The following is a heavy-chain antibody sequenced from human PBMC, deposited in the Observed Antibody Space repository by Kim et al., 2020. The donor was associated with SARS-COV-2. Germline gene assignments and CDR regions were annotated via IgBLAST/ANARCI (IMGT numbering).Heavy chain of an antibody. V-gene: IGHV1-69*13. J-gene: IGHJ6*02. CDR1: GGTFSSYA. CDR2: IIPIFGTA. CDR3: ARRITIFGVVTPLGSPNYYGMDV. D-gene: IGHD3-3*01. Sequence: SVKVSCKASGGTFSSYAISWVRQAPGQGLEWMGGIIPIFGTANYAQKFQGRVTITADESTSTAYMELSSLRSEDTAVYYCARRITIFGVVTPLGSPNYYGMDVWGQGTTVTVSS.